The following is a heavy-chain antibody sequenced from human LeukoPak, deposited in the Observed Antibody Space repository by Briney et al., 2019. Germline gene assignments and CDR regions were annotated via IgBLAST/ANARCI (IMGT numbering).Heavy chain of an antibody. Sequence: ASVKVSCKASGYTFTSYDINWVRQATGQGLEWMGRINPNTGGAEYAPKFQGWVTMTRDTSISTAYVEVNRLISDDTAVYYCARDLTSTSHWEFDYWGQGTLVIVSS. D-gene: IGHD1-26*01. CDR3: ARDLTSTSHWEFDY. CDR2: INPNTGGA. J-gene: IGHJ4*02. V-gene: IGHV1-2*04. CDR1: GYTFTSYD.